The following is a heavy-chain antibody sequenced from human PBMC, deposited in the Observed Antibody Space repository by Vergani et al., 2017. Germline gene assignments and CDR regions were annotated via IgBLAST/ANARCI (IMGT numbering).Heavy chain of an antibody. V-gene: IGHV1-69*06. Sequence: QVQLVQSGAEVKRPGASVKVSCKASGGTFSSYAISWVRQAPGQGLEWMGGIIPIFGTANYAQKFQGRVTITADKSTSTAYMELSSLRSEDTAVYYCARDLHDSSGYYSDYFDYWGQGTLVTVSS. CDR1: GGTFSSYA. CDR2: IIPIFGTA. J-gene: IGHJ4*02. CDR3: ARDLHDSSGYYSDYFDY. D-gene: IGHD3-22*01.